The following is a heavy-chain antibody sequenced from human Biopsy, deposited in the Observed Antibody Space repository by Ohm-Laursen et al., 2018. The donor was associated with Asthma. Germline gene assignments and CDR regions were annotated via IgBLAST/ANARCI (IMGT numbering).Heavy chain of an antibody. CDR3: ARTYYDFLTGQVNDAFAL. CDR2: INAGDGNT. V-gene: IGHV1-3*01. Sequence: ASVKVSCKASGYTFIHFAIHWVRQAPGQRLEWMGWINAGDGNTKYSQKFQGRVTITRDTSASTTYMDLRSLRSEDTAMYYCARTYYDFLTGQVNDAFALWGQGTMVTVSS. D-gene: IGHD3-9*01. J-gene: IGHJ3*01. CDR1: GYTFIHFA.